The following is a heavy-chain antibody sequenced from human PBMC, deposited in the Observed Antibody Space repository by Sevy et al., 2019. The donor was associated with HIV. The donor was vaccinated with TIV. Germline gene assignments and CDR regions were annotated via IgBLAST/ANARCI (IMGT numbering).Heavy chain of an antibody. D-gene: IGHD2-15*01. CDR3: ARDLVASTLTMDV. Sequence: GGSLRLSCAASGSLFPIYVRTGSPKAPGKGLEWLSYIIPIGSPIYYADSLKGRFTISRDNAKNSLYLQMNSLRADDTGLYYCARDLVASTLTMDVWGQGTTVTVSS. CDR1: GSLFPIYV. J-gene: IGHJ6*02. CDR2: IIPIGSPI. V-gene: IGHV3-48*03.